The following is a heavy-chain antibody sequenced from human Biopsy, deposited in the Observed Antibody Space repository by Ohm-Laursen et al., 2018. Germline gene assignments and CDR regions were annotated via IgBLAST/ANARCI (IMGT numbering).Heavy chain of an antibody. CDR1: GFTSRNYW. Sequence: SLRLSCAASGFTSRNYWMTWVRQAPGKGLEWVANIKQDGSEKYSVDSVKGRFTISRDNAKNSLYLQMNSLRAEDTAVYYCVRGSEFEGSNWPVDYWGQGTLVTVSS. D-gene: IGHD6-13*01. CDR3: VRGSEFEGSNWPVDY. V-gene: IGHV3-7*01. CDR2: IKQDGSEK. J-gene: IGHJ4*02.